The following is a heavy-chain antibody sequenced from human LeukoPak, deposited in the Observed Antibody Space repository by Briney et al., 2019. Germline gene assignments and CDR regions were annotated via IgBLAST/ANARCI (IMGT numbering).Heavy chain of an antibody. CDR1: GGSISSYY. D-gene: IGHD3-10*01. J-gene: IGHJ4*02. V-gene: IGHV4-59*01. Sequence: SETLSLSCTVSGGSISSYYWSWIRQPPGKGLEWIGYIYYSGSTNYNPSLKSRVTISVDTSENQFSLKLSSVTAADTAVYYCASSNYYGSGSYYVPLFDYWGQGTLVTVSS. CDR3: ASSNYYGSGSYYVPLFDY. CDR2: IYYSGST.